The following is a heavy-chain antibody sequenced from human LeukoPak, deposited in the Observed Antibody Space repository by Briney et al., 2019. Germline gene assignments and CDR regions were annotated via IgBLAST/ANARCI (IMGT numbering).Heavy chain of an antibody. CDR3: AKKGVAGAGLNYYYYYMDV. Sequence: GGSLRLSCAASGFTFSSYSMNWVRQAPGKGLEWVSSISSSSSYIYYADSVKGRFTISRDNAKNTLYLQMNSLRAEDTAVYYCAKKGVAGAGLNYYYYYMDVWGKGTTVTISS. CDR1: GFTFSSYS. V-gene: IGHV3-21*04. D-gene: IGHD3/OR15-3a*01. CDR2: ISSSSSYI. J-gene: IGHJ6*03.